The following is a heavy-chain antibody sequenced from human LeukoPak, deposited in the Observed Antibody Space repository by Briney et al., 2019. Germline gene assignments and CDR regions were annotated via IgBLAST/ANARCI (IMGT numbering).Heavy chain of an antibody. CDR3: ARGYYLSRSWFDP. CDR2: ISYDGHNT. J-gene: IGHJ5*02. V-gene: IGHV3-30*09. D-gene: IGHD3-22*01. Sequence: HTGGSLRLSCAASGFIFSNYAMHWVRQAPGKGLEWVAVISYDGHNTYYADSMKGRFAISRDNSNNTLYLQMNSLKPEDTAVYYCARGYYLSRSWFDPWGQGTLVTVSS. CDR1: GFIFSNYA.